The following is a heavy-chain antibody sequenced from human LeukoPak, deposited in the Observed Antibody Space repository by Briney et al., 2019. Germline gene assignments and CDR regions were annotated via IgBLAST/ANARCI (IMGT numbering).Heavy chain of an antibody. CDR3: ARGSYYYDSSAPWGY. CDR2: INSDGSST. Sequence: GGSLRLSCAASGFTFSSYWMHRVRQAPGKGLVWVSRINSDGSSTSYADSVKGRFTISIDNAKNTLYLQMNSLRAEDTAVYYCARGSYYYDSSAPWGYWGQGTLVTVSS. V-gene: IGHV3-74*01. J-gene: IGHJ4*02. CDR1: GFTFSSYW. D-gene: IGHD3-22*01.